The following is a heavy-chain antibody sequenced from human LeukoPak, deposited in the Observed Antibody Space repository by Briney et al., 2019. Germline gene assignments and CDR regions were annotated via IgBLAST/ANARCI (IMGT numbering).Heavy chain of an antibody. CDR3: ARGYSSAVGV. Sequence: SETLSLTCAVYGGSFSGYYWSWIRQPPGKGLEWIGEINHSGSTNYNPSLKSRVTISVDTSKNQFSPKLSSVTAADTAVYYCARGYSSAVGVWGQGTTVTVSS. J-gene: IGHJ6*02. D-gene: IGHD6-25*01. CDR2: INHSGST. V-gene: IGHV4-34*01. CDR1: GGSFSGYY.